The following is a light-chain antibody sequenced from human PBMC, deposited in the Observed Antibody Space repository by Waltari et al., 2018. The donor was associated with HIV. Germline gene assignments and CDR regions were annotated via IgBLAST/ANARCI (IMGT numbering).Light chain of an antibody. CDR2: AAS. Sequence: DIQISQSPSSLSASLGGRVTIACQPSQDIEKYLSWYQQKPGKGPKLLMYAASTLEIGVPSRFSGGGSGTDFNFTINKVQPDDFATYYCQQYKKLPLTFGGGTKVEIK. CDR1: QDIEKY. CDR3: QQYKKLPLT. V-gene: IGKV1-33*01. J-gene: IGKJ4*01.